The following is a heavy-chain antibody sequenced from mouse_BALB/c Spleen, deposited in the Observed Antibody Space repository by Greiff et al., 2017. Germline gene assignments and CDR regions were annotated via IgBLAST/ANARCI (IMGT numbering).Heavy chain of an antibody. D-gene: IGHD2-14*01. CDR3: ASYRAAWFAY. V-gene: IGHV2-9*02. CDR2: IWAGGST. CDR1: GFTFTSYD. Sequence: VLLVESGPGLVEPSQSLTITCTASGFTFTSYDVHWVRQPPGKGLEWLGVIWAGGSTNYNSALMSRLSISKDNSKSQVFFKMNSLQTDDAAMYYCASYRAAWFAYWGQGTLVTVSA. J-gene: IGHJ3*01.